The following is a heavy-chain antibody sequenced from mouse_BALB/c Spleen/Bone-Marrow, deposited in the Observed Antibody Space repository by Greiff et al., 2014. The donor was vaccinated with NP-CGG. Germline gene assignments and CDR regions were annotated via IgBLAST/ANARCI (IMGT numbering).Heavy chain of an antibody. V-gene: IGHV5-6*01. D-gene: IGHD2-1*01. CDR1: GFTFSSYG. CDR3: ARQYGNLGVMDY. CDR2: ISRGGSYT. J-gene: IGHJ4*01. Sequence: VQLQQSGGDLVKPGGSLKLSCAASGFTFSSYGMSWVRQTPDKRLEWVATISRGGSYTYYPDSVKGRFTISRDNAKNTLYLQMSSLKSEDTAMYYCARQYGNLGVMDYWGQGTSVTVSS.